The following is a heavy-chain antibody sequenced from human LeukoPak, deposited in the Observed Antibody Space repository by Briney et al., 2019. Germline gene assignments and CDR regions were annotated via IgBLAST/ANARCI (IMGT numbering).Heavy chain of an antibody. CDR2: ISSSSGHI. J-gene: IGHJ6*03. CDR3: ARDPYSGNYGNYYYYYMDV. Sequence: PGGSLRLSCAASGFTFSAYNMNWVRQAPGKGLEWVSSISSSSGHIYYADSLKGRFTISRDNAKNSLYLQMNSLGPEDTAVYYCARDPYSGNYGNYYYYYMDVWGKGTTVTVSS. V-gene: IGHV3-21*01. D-gene: IGHD1-26*01. CDR1: GFTFSAYN.